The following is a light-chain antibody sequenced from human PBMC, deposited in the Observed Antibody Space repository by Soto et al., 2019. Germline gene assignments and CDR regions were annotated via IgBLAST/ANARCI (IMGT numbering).Light chain of an antibody. CDR1: QSISNN. CDR2: GAS. CDR3: QQYNNWRT. Sequence: ETVLTQSPATLSVSPGERATLSCRASQSISNNLAWYQQKRGQAPRLLIYGASTRATGIPARFSGSGSGTEFTLTISSLQSEDFAFYYCQQYNNWRTFGQGTKVEI. J-gene: IGKJ1*01. V-gene: IGKV3-15*01.